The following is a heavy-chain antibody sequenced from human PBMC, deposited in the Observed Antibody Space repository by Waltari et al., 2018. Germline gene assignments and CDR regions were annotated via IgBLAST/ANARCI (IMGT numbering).Heavy chain of an antibody. CDR2: IYHGGST. CDR3: ARVGDGGAFDI. CDR1: GYSLTSGSS. D-gene: IGHD3-10*01. V-gene: IGHV4-38-2*02. Sequence: QVQLQESGPGLAKPSETLSLTCTVSGYSLTSGSSWGWLRQPQGKGLEWIGSIYHGGSTYYNPSLKSRVTISVDTSKNQFSLKLSSVTAADTAVYYCARVGDGGAFDIWGQGTMVTVSS. J-gene: IGHJ3*02.